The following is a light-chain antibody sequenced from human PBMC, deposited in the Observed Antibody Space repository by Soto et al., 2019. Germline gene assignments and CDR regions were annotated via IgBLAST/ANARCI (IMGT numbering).Light chain of an antibody. Sequence: QSALTQSASVSGSPGQSITISCTGTSSDVGSYNLVSWYQQHPGKAPKLMIYEGSKRPSGVSNRVSGSKSGNTASLTISGRQAEDEADYYCCSYAGSSTVVFGGGTKLTVL. CDR3: CSYAGSSTVV. V-gene: IGLV2-23*01. CDR2: EGS. CDR1: SSDVGSYNL. J-gene: IGLJ2*01.